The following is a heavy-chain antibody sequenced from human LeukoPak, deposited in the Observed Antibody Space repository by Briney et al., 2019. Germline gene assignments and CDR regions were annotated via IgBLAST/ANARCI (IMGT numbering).Heavy chain of an antibody. CDR1: GFTVRSNY. Sequence: GGSLRLSCAASGFTVRSNYMSWVRQAPGKGLEWVSVIYSAGSTYYADSVKGRFTISRDNSKNTLYLQMNSLRAEDTAVYSCAKCISTLDGGDVFDVWGQGTMVTVSS. CDR3: AKCISTLDGGDVFDV. J-gene: IGHJ3*01. CDR2: IYSAGST. D-gene: IGHD2-15*01. V-gene: IGHV3-53*01.